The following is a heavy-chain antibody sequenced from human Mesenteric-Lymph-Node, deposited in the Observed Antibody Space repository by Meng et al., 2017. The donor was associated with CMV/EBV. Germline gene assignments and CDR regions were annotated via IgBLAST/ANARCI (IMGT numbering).Heavy chain of an antibody. CDR3: ARDAPGPITIQH. V-gene: IGHV1-8*01. CDR1: GYTFTSYD. CDR2: MNPNSGNT. J-gene: IGHJ4*02. Sequence: ASVKVSCKASGYTFTSYDINWVRQATGQGLEWMGWMNPNSGNTGYAQKFQGRVTMTRDTSISTAYMELSRLRSDDTAVYYCARDAPGPITIQHWGQGTLVTVSS. D-gene: IGHD3-9*01.